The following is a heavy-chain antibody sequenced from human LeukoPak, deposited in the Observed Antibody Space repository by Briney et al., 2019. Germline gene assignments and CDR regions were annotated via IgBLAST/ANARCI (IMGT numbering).Heavy chain of an antibody. J-gene: IGHJ4*02. Sequence: SQTLSVTCDISGDSVSNNWATWNWIRQSPSGGLEWLGRTFYRTQWYTDYAVSVKSRVTINPDTSKNAFSLHLNSVTPEDTAVYYCARGTYDTHGYFSYYFDYWGQGTLVTVSS. CDR1: GDSVSNNWAT. CDR3: ARGTYDTHGYFSYYFDY. V-gene: IGHV6-1*01. D-gene: IGHD3-22*01. CDR2: TFYRTQWYT.